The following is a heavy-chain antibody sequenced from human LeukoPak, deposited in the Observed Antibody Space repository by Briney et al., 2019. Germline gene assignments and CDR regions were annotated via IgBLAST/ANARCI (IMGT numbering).Heavy chain of an antibody. V-gene: IGHV3-7*01. Sequence: PGGSLRLSCAASGFTFSSYWMSWVRQAPGKGLEWAANIKQDGSEKYYVDSVKGRFTISRDNAKNSLYLQMNSLRAEDTAVYYCARNDILTGYYHPYYYYMDVWGKGTTVTVSS. CDR3: ARNDILTGYYHPYYYYMDV. J-gene: IGHJ6*03. CDR2: IKQDGSEK. CDR1: GFTFSSYW. D-gene: IGHD3-9*01.